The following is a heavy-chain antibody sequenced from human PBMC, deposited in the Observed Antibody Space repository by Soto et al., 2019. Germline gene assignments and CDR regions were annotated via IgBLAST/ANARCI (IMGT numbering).Heavy chain of an antibody. V-gene: IGHV5-51*07. CDR1: GSTFTYYW. CDR2: IYPGDSDT. Sequence: PGESLKISCKGAGSTFTYYWIGLVHQLPGKGLEWMGIIYPGDSDTRYNPSFQGHVTITVDKSTNTAYLQWNPLRASATAMYYCARPIRNFRYYYYAMDVWGQGTTVTVSS. CDR3: ARPIRNFRYYYYAMDV. J-gene: IGHJ6*02.